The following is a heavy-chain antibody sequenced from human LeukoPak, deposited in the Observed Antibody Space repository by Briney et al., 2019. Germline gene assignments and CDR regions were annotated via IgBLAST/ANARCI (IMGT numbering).Heavy chain of an antibody. CDR2: MNPNSGNT. CDR1: GYTFTTCD. V-gene: IGHV1-8*03. Sequence: ASVKVSCKASGYTFTTCDINWVRQAAGQGLEWMGWMNPNSGNTGYAQKFQGRLTITRNASISTAYMELSSLRSDDTAVYYCARTKPDNSEIYNWGQGTLVTVSS. J-gene: IGHJ4*02. D-gene: IGHD3-22*01. CDR3: ARTKPDNSEIYN.